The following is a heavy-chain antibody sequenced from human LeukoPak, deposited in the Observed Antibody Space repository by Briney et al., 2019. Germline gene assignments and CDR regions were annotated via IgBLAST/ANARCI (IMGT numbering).Heavy chain of an antibody. CDR3: AREEGFPESGWYYGMDV. J-gene: IGHJ6*02. Sequence: GGSLRPSCAASGFTFSSYSMNWVRQAPGKGLEWVSSISSSSSYIYYADSVKGRFTISRDNAKNSLYLQMNSLRAEDTAVYYCAREEGFPESGWYYGMDVWGQGTTVTVSS. CDR2: ISSSSSYI. D-gene: IGHD2-15*01. V-gene: IGHV3-21*01. CDR1: GFTFSSYS.